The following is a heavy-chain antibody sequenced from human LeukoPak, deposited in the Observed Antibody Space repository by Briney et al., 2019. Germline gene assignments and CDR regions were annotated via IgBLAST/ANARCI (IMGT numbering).Heavy chain of an antibody. CDR1: GYTFTGYY. CDR3: ARDTTTSIVLMVYAIEGNWFDP. J-gene: IGHJ5*02. Sequence: ASVKVSCKASGYTFTGYYMHWVRQAPGQGLEWMGWINPNSGGTNYAQKFQGRVTMTRDTSISTAYMELSRLRSDDTAVYYCARDTTTSIVLMVYAIEGNWFDPWGQGTLVTVSS. CDR2: INPNSGGT. D-gene: IGHD2-8*01. V-gene: IGHV1-2*02.